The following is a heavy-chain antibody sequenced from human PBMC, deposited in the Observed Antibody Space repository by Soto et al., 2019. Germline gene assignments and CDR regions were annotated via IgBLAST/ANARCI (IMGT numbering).Heavy chain of an antibody. D-gene: IGHD2-15*01. CDR1: GYTLTNYA. V-gene: IGHV1-18*01. J-gene: IGHJ4*02. Sequence: QVQLVQSAAEVKKPGASVKVSCKASGYTLTNYAISWVRQAPGQGPEWMGWINTYNGNSYYAQKFQGRVTMTTDTSTNTAYMELRSLTSDDTAVYYCARDCTGGSCFCIYWGQGTLVTVSS. CDR2: INTYNGNS. CDR3: ARDCTGGSCFCIY.